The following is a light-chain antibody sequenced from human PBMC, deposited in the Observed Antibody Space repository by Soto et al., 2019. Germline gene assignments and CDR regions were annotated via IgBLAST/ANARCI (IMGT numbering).Light chain of an antibody. CDR2: GDN. CDR3: QSYDSSLSGYV. V-gene: IGLV6-57*02. Sequence: NFMLTQPHSVSESPGKTVTISCTGSSGSVASNFVHWYQRRPGSAPTIVIYGDNQRPSGVPDRFSGSKSGTSASLAITGLQAEDEADYYCQSYDSSLSGYVFGTGTKLTVL. J-gene: IGLJ1*01. CDR1: SGSVASNF.